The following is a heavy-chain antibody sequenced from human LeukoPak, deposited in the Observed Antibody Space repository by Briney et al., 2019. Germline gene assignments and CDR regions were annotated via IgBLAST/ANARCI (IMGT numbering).Heavy chain of an antibody. J-gene: IGHJ4*02. CDR2: IWYDGSNK. CDR1: GFTFSSYG. V-gene: IGHV3-33*01. D-gene: IGHD2-2*01. CDR3: ASSYCSSTSCYDLDY. Sequence: GGSLRLSCAASGFTFSSYGMHWVRQAPGKGLEWVAVIWYDGSNKYYADSGNGRFTISTDNSKNTPYLQINSLRAEATAVYYCASSYCSSTSCYDLDYWGQGTLVTVSS.